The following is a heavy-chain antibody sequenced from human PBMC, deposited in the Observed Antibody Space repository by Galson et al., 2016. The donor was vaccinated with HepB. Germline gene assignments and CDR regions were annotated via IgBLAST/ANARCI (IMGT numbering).Heavy chain of an antibody. CDR2: TSHDGSNQ. Sequence: SLRLSCAASGFTFTSYALHWVRQAPGKGLEWVALTSHDGSNQYYADSVKGRFTISRDNSKNTQFLQMNSLGAEDTAVFYCARDLAPGYGDYRGYYYYGMDVWGQGTTVTVSS. V-gene: IGHV3-30*04. CDR1: GFTFTSYA. J-gene: IGHJ6*02. D-gene: IGHD4-17*01. CDR3: ARDLAPGYGDYRGYYYYGMDV.